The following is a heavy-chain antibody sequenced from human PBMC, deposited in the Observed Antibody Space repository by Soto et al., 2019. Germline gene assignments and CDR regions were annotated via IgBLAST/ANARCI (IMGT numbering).Heavy chain of an antibody. V-gene: IGHV3-21*01. CDR1: VFTFSSYG. CDR2: ISSSSSYI. J-gene: IGHJ6*02. D-gene: IGHD2-2*02. CDR3: ARGGEWDIVVVPAAIEYYYYGMDV. Sequence: GGSLRLSCAASVFTFSSYGMNWVRQAPGKGLEWVSSISSSSSYIYYADSVKGRFTISRDNAKNSLYLQMNSLRAEDTAVYYCARGGEWDIVVVPAAIEYYYYGMDVWGQGTTVTVSS.